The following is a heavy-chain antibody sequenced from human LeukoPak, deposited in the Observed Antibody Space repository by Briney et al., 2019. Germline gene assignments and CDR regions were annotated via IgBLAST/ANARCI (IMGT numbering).Heavy chain of an antibody. CDR2: ISSSGSTI. D-gene: IGHD3-10*01. J-gene: IGHJ4*02. Sequence: GGSLRLSCAASGFTFSSYGMNWVRQAPGKGLEWVSYISSSGSTIYYADSVKGRFTISRDNAKNSLYLQMNSLRAEDTAVYYCARLQWFGGYYFDYWGQGTLVTVSS. V-gene: IGHV3-48*03. CDR1: GFTFSSYG. CDR3: ARLQWFGGYYFDY.